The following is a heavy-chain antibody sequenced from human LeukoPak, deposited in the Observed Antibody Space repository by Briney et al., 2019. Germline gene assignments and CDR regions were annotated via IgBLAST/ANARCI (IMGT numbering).Heavy chain of an antibody. J-gene: IGHJ6*03. Sequence: NPSETLSLTCTVSGYSISSDYYWSWIRQPAGKGLEWIGRIYTSGSTNYNPSLKSRVTISVDTSKNQFSLKLSSVTAADTAVYYCARSPYYYYMDVWGKGTTVTISS. CDR1: GYSISSDYY. CDR2: IYTSGST. CDR3: ARSPYYYYMDV. V-gene: IGHV4-61*02.